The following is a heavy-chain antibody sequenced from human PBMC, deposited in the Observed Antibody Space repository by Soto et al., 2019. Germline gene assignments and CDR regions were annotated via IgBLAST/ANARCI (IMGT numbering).Heavy chain of an antibody. CDR2: ISYDGSNK. V-gene: IGHV3-30-3*01. CDR3: ARDSY. CDR1: GFTFSSYA. J-gene: IGHJ4*02. Sequence: GGSLRLSCAASGFTFSSYAMHWVRQAPGKGLEWVAVISYDGSNKYYADSVKGRFTISRDNSKNTLYLQMNSLRAEDTAVYYCARDSYWGQGTLVTVSS.